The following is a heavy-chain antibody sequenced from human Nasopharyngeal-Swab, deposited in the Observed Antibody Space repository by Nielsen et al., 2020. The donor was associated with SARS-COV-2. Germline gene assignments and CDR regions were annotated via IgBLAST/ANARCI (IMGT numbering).Heavy chain of an antibody. CDR2: ISSSSSYI. Sequence: GVLKISCAASGFTFSSYSMNWVRQAPGKGLEWVSSISSSSSYIYYADSVKGRFTISRDNAKNSLYLQMNSLRAEDTAVYYCARDEKSSEYYFDYWGQGTLVTVSS. J-gene: IGHJ4*02. V-gene: IGHV3-21*01. CDR3: ARDEKSSEYYFDY. D-gene: IGHD6-6*01. CDR1: GFTFSSYS.